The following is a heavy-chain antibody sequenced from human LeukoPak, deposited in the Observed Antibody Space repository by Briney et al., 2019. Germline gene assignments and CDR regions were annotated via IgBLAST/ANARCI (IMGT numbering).Heavy chain of an antibody. Sequence: GGSLRLSCAASGFTFDDYAMHWVRQAPGKGLEWVSGISWNSGSIGYADSVKGRFTISRDNAKNSLYLQMNSLRAEDTALYYCAKDISGVSGYPDYWGQGTLVTVSS. CDR2: ISWNSGSI. V-gene: IGHV3-9*01. CDR3: AKDISGVSGYPDY. D-gene: IGHD3-22*01. J-gene: IGHJ4*02. CDR1: GFTFDDYA.